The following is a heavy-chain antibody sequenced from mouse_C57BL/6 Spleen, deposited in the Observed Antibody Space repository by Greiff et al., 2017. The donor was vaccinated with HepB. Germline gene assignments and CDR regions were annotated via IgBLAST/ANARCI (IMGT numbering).Heavy chain of an antibody. CDR2: IYPGSGST. V-gene: IGHV1-55*01. J-gene: IGHJ3*01. CDR1: GYTFTSYW. D-gene: IGHD2-4*01. Sequence: QVQLQQPGAELVKPGASVKMSCKASGYTFTSYWITWVKQRPGQGLEWIGDIYPGSGSTNYNEKFKSKATLTVDTSSSTAYMQLSSLTSEDFAVYYCARGNYDYGDGFAYWGQGTLVTVSA. CDR3: ARGNYDYGDGFAY.